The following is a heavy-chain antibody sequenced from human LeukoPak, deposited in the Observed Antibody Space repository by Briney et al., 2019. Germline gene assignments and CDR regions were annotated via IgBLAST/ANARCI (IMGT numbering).Heavy chain of an antibody. CDR2: ISTYSGNT. CDR1: GYTFASYA. D-gene: IGHD2-2*01. V-gene: IGHV1-18*01. CDR3: ARRYCSSTSCYEGADY. Sequence: GSVKVSCKPSGYTFASYALSWVRQAPGQGLEWMGWISTYSGNTNYAQKLQGRITMTIETSTSTAYMELRSLRSDDTAVYYCARRYCSSTSCYEGADYWGQGTLVTVSS. J-gene: IGHJ4*02.